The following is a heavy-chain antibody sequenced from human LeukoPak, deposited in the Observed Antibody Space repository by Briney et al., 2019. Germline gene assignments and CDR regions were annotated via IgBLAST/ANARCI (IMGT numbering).Heavy chain of an antibody. Sequence: GGSLRLSCAASGFTFSSYSMNWVRQAPGKGLEWVSSISSSSSYIYYADSVKGRFTISRDNAKNSLYLQMNSLRAEDTAVYYCARVPYGDSTSEYYYGMDVWGQGTTVTVSS. CDR2: ISSSSSYI. CDR3: ARVPYGDSTSEYYYGMDV. D-gene: IGHD4-17*01. V-gene: IGHV3-21*04. J-gene: IGHJ6*02. CDR1: GFTFSSYS.